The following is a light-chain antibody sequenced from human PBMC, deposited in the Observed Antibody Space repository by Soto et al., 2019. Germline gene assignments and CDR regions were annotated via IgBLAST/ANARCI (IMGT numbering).Light chain of an antibody. Sequence: EIVLTQSPGTLSLSPGEGATLSCRASQSVSSSYLAWYQQKPGQAPRQLIYGASSRATGIPDRFSGSGSVTVFTLTITRLEPEDFAVYYCQHYRTSFGGGTRVEIK. CDR1: QSVSSSY. V-gene: IGKV3-20*01. J-gene: IGKJ4*01. CDR2: GAS. CDR3: QHYRTS.